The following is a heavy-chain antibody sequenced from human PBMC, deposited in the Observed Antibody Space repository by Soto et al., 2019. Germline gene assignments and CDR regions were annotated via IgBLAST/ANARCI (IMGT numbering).Heavy chain of an antibody. CDR1: RVAFSKFI. Sequence: GASVKVSCMASRVAFSKFIATWVRQAPGLGLEWVGGIIPIFGTANYAQKFQGRVTITADESTSTSYMEVNNLRSEDTAVYYCAKVRYSSPMGYYYGMDVWGQGTTVTVSS. CDR3: AKVRYSSPMGYYYGMDV. CDR2: IIPIFGTA. D-gene: IGHD6-19*01. V-gene: IGHV1-69*13. J-gene: IGHJ6*02.